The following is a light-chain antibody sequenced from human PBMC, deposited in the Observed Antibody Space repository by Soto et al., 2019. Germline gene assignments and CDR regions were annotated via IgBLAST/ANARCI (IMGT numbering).Light chain of an antibody. CDR1: QSVTGNF. Sequence: IVLTQSPGTLSLSPGDTATLSCRADQSVTGNFLAWYQPKPGQPPRLLIFDASNRAAGAPARFSGSGSGTDFTLTIRSREPEDFAVYFCQQRSSWPPITFGQGTRLEI. CDR2: DAS. V-gene: IGKV3-11*01. J-gene: IGKJ5*01. CDR3: QQRSSWPPIT.